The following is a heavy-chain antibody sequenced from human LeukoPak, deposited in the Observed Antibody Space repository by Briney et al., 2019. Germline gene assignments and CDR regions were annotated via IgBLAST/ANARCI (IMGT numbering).Heavy chain of an antibody. Sequence: ASVKVSCKASGYSFTGYYMHWVRQAPGQGLEWMGWINVNNGDTNYAQKFQGRVTVTRDTSISTAYMELSRLRSDDTAVYYCARDWDPITGTTRWFDPWGQGTLVTASS. CDR3: ARDWDPITGTTRWFDP. D-gene: IGHD1-7*01. CDR1: GYSFTGYY. CDR2: INVNNGDT. J-gene: IGHJ5*02. V-gene: IGHV1-2*02.